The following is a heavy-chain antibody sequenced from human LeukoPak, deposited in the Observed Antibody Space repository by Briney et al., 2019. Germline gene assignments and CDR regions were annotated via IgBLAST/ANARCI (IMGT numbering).Heavy chain of an antibody. D-gene: IGHD6-13*01. Sequence: SETLSLTCTVSGGSISSSSYYWGWIRQPPGKGLEWIGSIYYSGSTYYNPSLKSRVTISVDTSKNQFSLKLSSVTAADTAVYYCARAAKVTYIAAAGTYDYWGQGTLVTVSS. V-gene: IGHV4-39*07. J-gene: IGHJ4*02. CDR3: ARAAKVTYIAAAGTYDY. CDR1: GGSISSSSYY. CDR2: IYYSGST.